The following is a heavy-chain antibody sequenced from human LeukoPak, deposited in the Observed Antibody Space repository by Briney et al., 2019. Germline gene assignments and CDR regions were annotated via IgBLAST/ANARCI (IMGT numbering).Heavy chain of an antibody. CDR2: IWHDGSHK. CDR1: GFAFNTYA. Sequence: GGSLRLSCAASGFAFNTYAMNWVRQAPGQGLEWVALIWHDGSHKFYSNSVRGQFTISRDNSKNTLSLQMNNLRPEDTAVYYCSREIFGAGSSPDFWGQGTLVTVSS. D-gene: IGHD3-3*01. CDR3: SREIFGAGSSPDF. J-gene: IGHJ4*02. V-gene: IGHV3-33*01.